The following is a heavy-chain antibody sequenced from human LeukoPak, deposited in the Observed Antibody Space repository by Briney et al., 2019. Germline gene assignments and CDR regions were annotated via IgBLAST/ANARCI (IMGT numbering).Heavy chain of an antibody. J-gene: IGHJ4*02. CDR3: ARGNYDYVWGSYRQYYFDY. V-gene: IGHV4-34*01. CDR2: INHSGST. D-gene: IGHD3-16*02. Sequence: SETLSLTCAVYGGFFSGYYWSWIRQPPGKGLEWIGEINHSGSTNYNPSLKSRVTISVDTSKNQFSLKLSSVTAADTAVYYCARGNYDYVWGSYRQYYFDYWGQGTLVTVSS. CDR1: GGFFSGYY.